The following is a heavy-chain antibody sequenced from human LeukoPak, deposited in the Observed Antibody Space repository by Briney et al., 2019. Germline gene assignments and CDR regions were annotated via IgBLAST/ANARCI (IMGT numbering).Heavy chain of an antibody. J-gene: IGHJ3*02. V-gene: IGHV1-2*02. CDR3: ASAELLSAFDI. CDR1: GYTFTSYD. CDR2: INPNSGGT. Sequence: ASVKVSCKASGYTFTSYDINWVRQPPAQGLEWMGWINPNSGGTNYAQKFQGRVTMTRHTSISTAYMDLSRLRSDNTAVYYCASAELLSAFDIWGQGTMVTVSS. D-gene: IGHD3-10*01.